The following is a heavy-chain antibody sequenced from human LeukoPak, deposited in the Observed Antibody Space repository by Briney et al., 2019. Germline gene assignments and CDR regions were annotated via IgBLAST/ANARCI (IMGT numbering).Heavy chain of an antibody. D-gene: IGHD3-10*01. V-gene: IGHV3-23*01. J-gene: IGHJ4*02. Sequence: GGSLRLSCAASGFTFSSYAMSWVRQAPGKGLEWGSAISGSGGSTYYADTVRGRFTISRDNSENTLYLQMKRVRAEDTGVYYFVALWYGELLFDNSGQGTLVTPSS. CDR3: VALWYGELLFDN. CDR2: ISGSGGST. CDR1: GFTFSSYA.